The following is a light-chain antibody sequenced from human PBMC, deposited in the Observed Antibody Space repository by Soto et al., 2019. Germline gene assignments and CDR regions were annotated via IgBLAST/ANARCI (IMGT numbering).Light chain of an antibody. V-gene: IGLV1-40*01. Sequence: QSVLTQPPSVSGAPGQRVTISCTGSSSNIGAGYDVHWYQQLPGTAPKLLIYGNSNRPSGVPDRFSGSKSGTSASLAITGLQAEDEADYYCQSYDSSLCVYLFGTGTKLTVL. CDR1: SSNIGAGYD. CDR2: GNS. J-gene: IGLJ1*01. CDR3: QSYDSSLCVYL.